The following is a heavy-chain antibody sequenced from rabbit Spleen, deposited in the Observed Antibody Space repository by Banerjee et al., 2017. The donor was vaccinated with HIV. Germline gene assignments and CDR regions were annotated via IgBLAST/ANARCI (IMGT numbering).Heavy chain of an antibody. J-gene: IGHJ6*01. V-gene: IGHV1S40*01. CDR3: ARDTSSSFSSYGMDL. CDR2: IDPVFGTT. CDR1: GFTISISDW. D-gene: IGHD1-1*01. Sequence: QSLEESGGDLVKPGASLTLTCTASGFTISISDWIYWVRQAPGKGLEWIGYIDPVFGTTHYASWAKGRFTISKTSSTTVTLQMTSLTVADTATYFCARDTSSSFSSYGMDLWGQGTLVTVS.